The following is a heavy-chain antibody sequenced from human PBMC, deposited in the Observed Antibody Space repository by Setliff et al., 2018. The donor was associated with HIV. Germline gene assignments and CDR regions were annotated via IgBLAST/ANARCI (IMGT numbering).Heavy chain of an antibody. Sequence: PGGSLRLSCAASGFTFSNFAMSWVRQAPGKGLEWVSAISGGGGKTDYADSVKGRFTISRDNSKNTLYLQMNSLRADDIAVYYCAKDRITGYYNFWSGPNFDYWGQGTLVTVSS. D-gene: IGHD3-3*01. V-gene: IGHV3-23*01. CDR3: AKDRITGYYNFWSGPNFDY. CDR2: ISGGGGKT. J-gene: IGHJ4*02. CDR1: GFTFSNFA.